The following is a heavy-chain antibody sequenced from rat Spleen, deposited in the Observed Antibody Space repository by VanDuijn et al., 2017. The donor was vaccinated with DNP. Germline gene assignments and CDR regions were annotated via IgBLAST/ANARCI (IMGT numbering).Heavy chain of an antibody. CDR1: GFTFSNYD. J-gene: IGHJ1*01. CDR2: ITSSGGNT. D-gene: IGHD1-4*01. Sequence: EVQLVESGGGLVQPGRSLKLSCAASGFTFSNYDMAWVRQAPTKGLEWVASITSSGGNTYYRDSVKGRFTISRDNAKSTLYLQMNSLRSEDTATYYCARLLAGRSYYFDYWGPGTMVTVSS. V-gene: IGHV5S23*01. CDR3: ARLLAGRSYYFDY.